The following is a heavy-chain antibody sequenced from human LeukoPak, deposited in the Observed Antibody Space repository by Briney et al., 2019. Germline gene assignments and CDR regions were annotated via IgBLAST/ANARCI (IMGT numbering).Heavy chain of an antibody. CDR1: GFTFSTYA. Sequence: QPGGSLRLSCAASGFTFSTYAMGWVRQAPGKGLEWVSSISASGDTTYYADSVKGRFTISRDSSKNTLYLQMNRLTAEDTAVYYCAKFFDILTGYFDSWGQGTLVTVSS. D-gene: IGHD3-9*01. J-gene: IGHJ4*02. CDR2: ISASGDTT. CDR3: AKFFDILTGYFDS. V-gene: IGHV3-23*01.